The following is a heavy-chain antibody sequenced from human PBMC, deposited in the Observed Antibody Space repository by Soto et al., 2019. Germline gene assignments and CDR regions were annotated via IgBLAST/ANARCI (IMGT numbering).Heavy chain of an antibody. J-gene: IGHJ4*02. CDR3: ARWGTAGGFDL. CDR1: GFRFKSFV. CDR2: TSYDGNNK. Sequence: QVQLVESGGGVVQPGTSLRLSCAASGFRFKSFVMHWVRQAPGKGLEWVAFTSYDGNNKDYGDSVKGRFTVSRDNSQNTLHLQLDFLRPEDMALYYCARWGTAGGFDLWGQGNLVSVSS. V-gene: IGHV3-30*19. D-gene: IGHD3-16*01.